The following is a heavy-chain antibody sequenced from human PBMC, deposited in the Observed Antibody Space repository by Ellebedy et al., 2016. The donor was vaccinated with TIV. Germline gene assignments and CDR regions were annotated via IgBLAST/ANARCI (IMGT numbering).Heavy chain of an antibody. J-gene: IGHJ4*02. V-gene: IGHV3-21*01. CDR2: ISSSSNYI. CDR3: ATLYGSGSPDY. D-gene: IGHD3-10*01. CDR1: GFSFRSYS. Sequence: PGGSLRLSCAASGFSFRSYSMNWVRQAPGKGLEWVSSISSSSNYIYYTDSVKGRFTISRDNAKNSLFLQMNSLKAEDTAVYYCATLYGSGSPDYWGQGTLVTVSS.